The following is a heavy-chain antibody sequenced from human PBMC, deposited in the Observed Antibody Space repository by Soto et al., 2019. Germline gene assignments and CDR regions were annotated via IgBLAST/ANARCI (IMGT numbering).Heavy chain of an antibody. CDR2: IHHSGST. D-gene: IGHD6-13*01. J-gene: IGHJ5*02. Sequence: QVQLQESGPGLVEPSQTLSLTCTVSGDSISGEGWYWSWIRQYSGRGLEWIGYIHHSGSTYSNPSLXGXVXIXXDTSKTQFFLKLPSVTAADTAVYSCARAWTATAGWANWFALWGQGTLVTVSS. CDR3: ARAWTATAGWANWFAL. V-gene: IGHV4-31*03. CDR1: GDSISGEGWY.